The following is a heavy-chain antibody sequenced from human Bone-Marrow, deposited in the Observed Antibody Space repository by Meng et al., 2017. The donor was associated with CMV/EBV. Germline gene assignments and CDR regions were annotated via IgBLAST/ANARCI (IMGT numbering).Heavy chain of an antibody. CDR1: GGTFSSYA. Sequence: SVKVSCKASGGTFSSYAISWVRQAPGQGLEWMGGIIPIFGTANYAQKFQGRVTITTDESTSTAYMELSSLRSEDTAVYYCATSSYCGGDCYDYWGQGTLVTVSS. CDR3: ATSSYCGGDCYDY. CDR2: IIPIFGTA. V-gene: IGHV1-69*05. D-gene: IGHD2-21*01. J-gene: IGHJ4*02.